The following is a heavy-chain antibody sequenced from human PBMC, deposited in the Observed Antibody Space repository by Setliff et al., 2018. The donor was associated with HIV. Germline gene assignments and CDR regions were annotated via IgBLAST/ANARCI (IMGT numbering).Heavy chain of an antibody. CDR1: GGSISSYY. D-gene: IGHD1-20*01. V-gene: IGHV4-59*08. Sequence: SETLSLTCTVSGGSISSYYWSWIRQPPGKGLEWIGYIYNSGRTNYNPSLKSRVTISVDTSKKQFSLKLSSVTAADTAVYYCARAITFHDAFGIWGQGTMVTVSS. CDR2: IYNSGRT. J-gene: IGHJ3*02. CDR3: ARAITFHDAFGI.